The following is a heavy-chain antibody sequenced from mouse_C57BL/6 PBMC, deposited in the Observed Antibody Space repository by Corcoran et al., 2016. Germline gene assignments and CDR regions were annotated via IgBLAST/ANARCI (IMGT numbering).Heavy chain of an antibody. J-gene: IGHJ2*01. D-gene: IGHD1-2*01. CDR1: GYTFTDYY. CDR3: ARWHHYGGY. Sequence: EVQLQQSGPELVKPGASVKISCKASGYTFTDYYMNWVKQSHGKSLEWIGDINPNNGGTSYNQKFKGKATLTVDKSSSTAYMELRSLTSEDSAVYYCARWHHYGGYWGQGTTLTVSS. CDR2: INPNNGGT. V-gene: IGHV1-26*01.